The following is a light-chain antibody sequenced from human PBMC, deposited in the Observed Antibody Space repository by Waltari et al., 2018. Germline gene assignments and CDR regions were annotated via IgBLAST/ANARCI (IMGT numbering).Light chain of an antibody. CDR1: SSDVGAYKY. CDR2: EVS. CDR3: ASRGASKV. J-gene: IGLJ2*01. Sequence: QSALTQPPSASGSPGQSVTISCTGTSSDVGAYKYVSWYQQHPGKAPKLLNYEVSTGASGVPDRFSGSKSGNTASLTVSGLQAEDEADYYCASRGASKVFGGGTKLTVL. V-gene: IGLV2-8*01.